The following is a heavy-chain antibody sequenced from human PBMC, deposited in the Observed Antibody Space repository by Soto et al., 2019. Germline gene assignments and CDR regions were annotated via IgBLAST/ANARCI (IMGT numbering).Heavy chain of an antibody. CDR2: IIPIFGTA. Sequence: GASVKVSCKASGGTFSSYAISWVRQAPGQGLEWMGGIIPIFGTANYAQKLQGRVTITADESTSTAYMELSSLRSEDTAVYYCARFGMVRGVIITLNYYYYGMDVWGQGTTVTVSS. D-gene: IGHD3-10*01. V-gene: IGHV1-69*13. J-gene: IGHJ6*02. CDR3: ARFGMVRGVIITLNYYYYGMDV. CDR1: GGTFSSYA.